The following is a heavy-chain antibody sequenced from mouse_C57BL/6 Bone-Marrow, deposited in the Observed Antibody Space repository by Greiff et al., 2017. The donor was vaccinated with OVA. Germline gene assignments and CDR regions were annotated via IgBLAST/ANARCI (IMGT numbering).Heavy chain of an antibody. Sequence: QVQLQQPGAELVKPGASVKMSCKASGYTFTSYWITWMKQRPGQGLEWIGDIYPGSGSTNYNEKFKSKATLTVDTSSSTAYMQLSSLTSEDSAVYYCARVYSNYPYYFDYWGQGTTLTVSS. CDR3: ARVYSNYPYYFDY. V-gene: IGHV1-55*01. CDR1: GYTFTSYW. J-gene: IGHJ2*01. CDR2: IYPGSGST. D-gene: IGHD2-5*01.